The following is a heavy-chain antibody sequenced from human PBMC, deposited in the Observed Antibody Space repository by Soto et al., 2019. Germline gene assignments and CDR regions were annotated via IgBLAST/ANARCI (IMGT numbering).Heavy chain of an antibody. CDR1: VDDVSSNCSA. CDR3: ARPRSLQRYYLDV. V-gene: IGHV6-1*01. J-gene: IGHJ6*03. CDR2: TYYRSRWYN. D-gene: IGHD2-15*01. Sequence: SQTRSLTFGISVDDVSSNCSAWNWIRKSPSRGLEWLGRTYYRSRWYNDYAVSVRSRITVNADTSKNQFSLHLNSVTPEDTAVYSCARPRSLQRYYLDVRDNGTTVTVSS.